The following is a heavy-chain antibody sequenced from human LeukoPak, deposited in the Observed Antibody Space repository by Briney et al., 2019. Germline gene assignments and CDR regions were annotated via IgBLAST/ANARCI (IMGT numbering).Heavy chain of an antibody. Sequence: SVKVSCKASGGTFSSYAISWVRQAPGQGLEWMGGIIPIFGTANYAQKFQGRVTITTDESTSTAYMELSSLRSEDTTVYYCATPRGRGYSYGPRPFDYWGQGTLVTVSS. D-gene: IGHD5-18*01. CDR2: IIPIFGTA. J-gene: IGHJ4*02. V-gene: IGHV1-69*05. CDR3: ATPRGRGYSYGPRPFDY. CDR1: GGTFSSYA.